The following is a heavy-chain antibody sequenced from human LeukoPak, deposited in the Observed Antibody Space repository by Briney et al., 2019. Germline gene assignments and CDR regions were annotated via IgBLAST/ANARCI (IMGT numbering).Heavy chain of an antibody. D-gene: IGHD3-10*02. J-gene: IGHJ3*02. Sequence: GESLRLSCAASGFPFSNCGMHWVRQAPGKGLEWVAVTWDDGGNKYYADSVKGRFSISRDNSKNALYLQMNSLSVEDTAVYYCAREGRLFGELFPEAFDIWGQGTMVTVSS. CDR1: GFPFSNCG. V-gene: IGHV3-33*01. CDR3: AREGRLFGELFPEAFDI. CDR2: TWDDGGNK.